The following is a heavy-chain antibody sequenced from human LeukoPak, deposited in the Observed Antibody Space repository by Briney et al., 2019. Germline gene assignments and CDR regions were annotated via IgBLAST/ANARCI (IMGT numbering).Heavy chain of an antibody. Sequence: PSETLSLTCTVSGGSLSSSSYYWGWIRQPPGKGLEWIGSIYYSGSTYYNPSLKSRVTISVDTSKNQFSLKLSSVTAADTAVYYCASQYFLILSLYYFDYWGQGTLVTVSS. J-gene: IGHJ4*02. V-gene: IGHV4-39*01. D-gene: IGHD3-10*02. CDR1: GGSLSSSSYY. CDR2: IYYSGST. CDR3: ASQYFLILSLYYFDY.